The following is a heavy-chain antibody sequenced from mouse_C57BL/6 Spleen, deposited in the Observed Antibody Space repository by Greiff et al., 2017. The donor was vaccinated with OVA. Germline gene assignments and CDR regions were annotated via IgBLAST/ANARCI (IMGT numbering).Heavy chain of an antibody. D-gene: IGHD1-1*01. CDR2: INPSSGYT. Sequence: QVQLQQSGAELAKPGASVKLSCKASGYTFTSYWMHWVKQRPGQGLEWIGYINPSSGYTKYNQKFKDKATLTADKSSSTAYMQLSSLTYEDSAVYYCARSYREDYYGSSPYGYFDVWGTGTTVTVSS. J-gene: IGHJ1*03. V-gene: IGHV1-7*01. CDR3: ARSYREDYYGSSPYGYFDV. CDR1: GYTFTSYW.